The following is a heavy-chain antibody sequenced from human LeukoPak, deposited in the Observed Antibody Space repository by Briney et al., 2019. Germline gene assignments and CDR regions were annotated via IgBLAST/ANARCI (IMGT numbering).Heavy chain of an antibody. CDR3: AKSFRSGFDY. V-gene: IGHV3-21*01. CDR1: GFTFSSYS. Sequence: SGGSLRLSCAASGFTFSSYSMNWVRQAPGKGLEWVSSISSSSSYIYYADSVKGRFTISRDNAKNSLYLQMNSLRAEDTAVYYCAKSFRSGFDYWGQGTLVTVSS. CDR2: ISSSSSYI. J-gene: IGHJ4*02.